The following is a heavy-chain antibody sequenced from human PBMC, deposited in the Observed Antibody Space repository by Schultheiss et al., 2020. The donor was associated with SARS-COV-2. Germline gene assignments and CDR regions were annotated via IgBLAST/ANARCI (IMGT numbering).Heavy chain of an antibody. CDR1: GGSFSGYY. CDR2: INHSGST. V-gene: IGHV4-34*01. Sequence: SQTLSLTCAVYGGSFSGYYWNWIRQPPGKGLEWIGEINHSGSTNYNPSLKSRVTISVDTSKNQFSLKLSSVTAADTAVYYCARRRAVVALRIDYWGQGTLVTVSS. CDR3: ARRRAVVALRIDY. J-gene: IGHJ4*02. D-gene: IGHD3-22*01.